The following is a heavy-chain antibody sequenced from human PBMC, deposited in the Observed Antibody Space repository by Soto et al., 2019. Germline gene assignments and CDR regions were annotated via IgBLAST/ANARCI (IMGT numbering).Heavy chain of an antibody. Sequence: GGSLRLSCVASGFTFNDYYMTWVRQAPGKGLEWISHISDSGSSIYYADSVKGRFTISRDNAMNSLYLHMKNLRAEDTAVYYCARDTAFIASGLFNHWGQGTLVTVSS. D-gene: IGHD3-22*01. CDR1: GFTFNDYY. V-gene: IGHV3-11*01. J-gene: IGHJ5*02. CDR3: ARDTAFIASGLFNH. CDR2: ISDSGSSI.